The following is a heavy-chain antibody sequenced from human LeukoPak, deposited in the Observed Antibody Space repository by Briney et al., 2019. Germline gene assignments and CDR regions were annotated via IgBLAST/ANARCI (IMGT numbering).Heavy chain of an antibody. CDR3: ARGEQRMWLLLPNYFDY. CDR2: ISSSGSTI. V-gene: IGHV3-11*04. D-gene: IGHD3-22*01. J-gene: IGHJ4*02. CDR1: GFTFSDYY. Sequence: GGSLRLSCAASGFTFSDYYMSWLRQAPGKGLEWVSYISSSGSTIYYADSVKGRFTISRDNAKNSLYLQMNSLRAEDTAVYYCARGEQRMWLLLPNYFDYWGQGTLVTVSS.